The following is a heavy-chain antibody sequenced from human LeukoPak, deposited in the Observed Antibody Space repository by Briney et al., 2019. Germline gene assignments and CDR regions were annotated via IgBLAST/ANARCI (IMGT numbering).Heavy chain of an antibody. CDR1: GGSFSGYY. V-gene: IGHV4-34*01. CDR3: ARLGYSSGWYPPYYMDV. D-gene: IGHD6-19*01. Sequence: PSETLSLTCAVYGGSFSGYYWSWIRQPPGKGLEWIGEINHSGSTNYNPSLKSRVTISVDTSKNQFSLKLSSVTAADTAVYYCARLGYSSGWYPPYYMDVWGKGTTVTVSS. J-gene: IGHJ6*03. CDR2: INHSGST.